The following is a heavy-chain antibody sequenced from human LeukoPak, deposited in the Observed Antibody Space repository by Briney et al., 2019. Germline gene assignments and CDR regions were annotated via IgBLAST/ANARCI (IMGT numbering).Heavy chain of an antibody. D-gene: IGHD3-10*01. J-gene: IGHJ3*02. V-gene: IGHV4-59*11. Sequence: SETLSLTCIVSGDSINSHYWNWIRQPPGKGLEWIGYFYYTGTTNYNPSLKGRVTISVDTSKTQFSLRLTSMTAADTAVYYCARDRERGDGYGFDIWGQGKLVTVSS. CDR3: ARDRERGDGYGFDI. CDR1: GDSINSHY. CDR2: FYYTGTT.